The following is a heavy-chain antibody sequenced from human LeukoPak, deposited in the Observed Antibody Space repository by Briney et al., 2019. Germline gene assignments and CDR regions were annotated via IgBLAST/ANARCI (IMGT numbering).Heavy chain of an antibody. Sequence: PGGSLRLSCSASGFTFTTYGMNWVRHAPGKGLGWVSGIGGSGTRTYYADSVKGRFTISRDNSKNTLYLQMNSLRDEDTAVYYCAKDSHWILFDDWGQGTLVTVSS. CDR1: GFTFTTYG. J-gene: IGHJ4*02. CDR2: IGGSGTRT. D-gene: IGHD2-2*03. CDR3: AKDSHWILFDD. V-gene: IGHV3-23*01.